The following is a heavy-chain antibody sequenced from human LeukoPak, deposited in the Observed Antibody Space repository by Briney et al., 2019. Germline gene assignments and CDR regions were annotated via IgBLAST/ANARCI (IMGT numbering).Heavy chain of an antibody. CDR2: ISYDGSNK. D-gene: IGHD5-18*01. CDR3: AKVAGYSYGSNWYFDL. J-gene: IGHJ2*01. V-gene: IGHV3-30*18. Sequence: GRSLRLSCAASGSTFSSYGMHWVRQAPGKGLEWVAVISYDGSNKYYADSVKGRFTISRDNSKNTLYLQMNSLRAEDTAVYYCAKVAGYSYGSNWYFDLWGRGTLVTVSS. CDR1: GSTFSSYG.